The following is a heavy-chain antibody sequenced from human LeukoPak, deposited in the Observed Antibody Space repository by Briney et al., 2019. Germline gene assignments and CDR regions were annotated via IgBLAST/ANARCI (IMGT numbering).Heavy chain of an antibody. D-gene: IGHD5-18*01. J-gene: IGHJ4*02. CDR2: ISGSGGST. CDR3: AKDRVVGYSYGYDLDY. Sequence: GGSLRLSCAASGFTFSSYAMSWVRQAPGKGLEWVSAISGSGGSTYYADSVKGRFTISRDNSKNTLYLQMNSLRAEDTAVYYCAKDRVVGYSYGYDLDYWGQGTLVTVSS. V-gene: IGHV3-23*01. CDR1: GFTFSSYA.